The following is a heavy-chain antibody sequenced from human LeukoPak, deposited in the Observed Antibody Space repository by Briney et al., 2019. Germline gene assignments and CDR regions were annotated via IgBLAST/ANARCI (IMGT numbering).Heavy chain of an antibody. D-gene: IGHD3-3*01. V-gene: IGHV4-59*01. CDR3: ARGYDFWSGYRNYYMDV. J-gene: IGHJ6*03. CDR1: GGSISSYY. Sequence: SETLSLTCTVSGGSISSYYWSWIRQPPGKGLEWIGYIYYSRSTNYNPSLKSRVTISVDTSKNQFSLKLSSVTAADTAVYYCARGYDFWSGYRNYYMDVWGKGTTVTVSS. CDR2: IYYSRST.